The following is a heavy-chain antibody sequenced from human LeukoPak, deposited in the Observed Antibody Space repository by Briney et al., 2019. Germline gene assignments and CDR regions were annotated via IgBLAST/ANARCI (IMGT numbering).Heavy chain of an antibody. D-gene: IGHD6-13*01. Sequence: RTSETLSLTCAVYGGSFSGYYWSWIRQPPGKGLEWIGYIYYSGSTYYNPSLKSRVTISVDTSKNQFSLKLSSVTAADTAVYYCARTAAGTLSTFDYWGQGTLVTVSS. CDR2: IYYSGST. J-gene: IGHJ4*02. CDR3: ARTAAGTLSTFDY. V-gene: IGHV4-30-4*08. CDR1: GGSFSGYY.